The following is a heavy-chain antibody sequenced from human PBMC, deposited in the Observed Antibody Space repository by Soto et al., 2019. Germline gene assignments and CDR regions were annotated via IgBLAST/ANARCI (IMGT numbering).Heavy chain of an antibody. CDR1: GYSFASYW. CDR2: IDPSDSYR. J-gene: IGHJ4*02. D-gene: IGHD3-10*01. CDR3: ARKRWFVEAPAFIDY. Sequence: EVQLVQSGAEVKKPGESLRISCKGSGYSFASYWISWVRQMPGKGLEWMGRIDPSDSYRYYSPSFQGHVTISADKSISTAYLQWSSLRASDTAIYYCARKRWFVEAPAFIDYWGQGALVTVSS. V-gene: IGHV5-10-1*03.